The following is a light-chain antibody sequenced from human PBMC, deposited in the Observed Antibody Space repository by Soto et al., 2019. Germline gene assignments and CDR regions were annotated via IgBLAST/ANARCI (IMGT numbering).Light chain of an antibody. CDR2: EVS. V-gene: IGLV2-14*01. J-gene: IGLJ3*02. Sequence: QPVLTQPASVSGSPGQSITISCTGTSSDVGGYNYVSWYQQHPGKAPKLMIYEVSNRPSEVSNRFSGSKSGNTASLTISGLQAEDEADYYCSSYTASSTRVFGGGTKLTVL. CDR3: SSYTASSTRV. CDR1: SSDVGGYNY.